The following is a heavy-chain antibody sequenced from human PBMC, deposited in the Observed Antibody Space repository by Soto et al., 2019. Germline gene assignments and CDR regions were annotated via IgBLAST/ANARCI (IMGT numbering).Heavy chain of an antibody. CDR3: ARVLRIAGADNYYYYGMDV. CDR2: IIPIFGTA. D-gene: IGHD6-19*01. V-gene: IGHV1-69*06. J-gene: IGHJ6*02. CDR1: GGTFSSYA. Sequence: QVQLVQSGAEVKKPGSSVKVSCKASGGTFSSYAISWVRQAPGQGLEWMGGIIPIFGTANYAQKFQGRVTITADKSTSTAYMELSSLRPEDTAVYYCARVLRIAGADNYYYYGMDVWGPGTTVTVSS.